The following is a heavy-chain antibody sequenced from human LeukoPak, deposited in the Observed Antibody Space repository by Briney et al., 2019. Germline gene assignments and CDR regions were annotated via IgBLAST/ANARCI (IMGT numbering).Heavy chain of an antibody. J-gene: IGHJ4*02. Sequence: GRSLRLSCAASGFTFDDYAMHWVRQAPGKGLEWVSGISWNSGSIGYADSVKGRFTISRDNAKNSLYLQMNSLRAEDMALYYCAKGSYPGIAVAGTEYWGQGTLVTVSS. CDR2: ISWNSGSI. V-gene: IGHV3-9*03. D-gene: IGHD6-19*01. CDR3: AKGSYPGIAVAGTEY. CDR1: GFTFDDYA.